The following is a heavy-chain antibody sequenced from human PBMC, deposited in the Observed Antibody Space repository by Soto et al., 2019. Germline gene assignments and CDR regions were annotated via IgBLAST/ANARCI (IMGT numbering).Heavy chain of an antibody. CDR3: ARMATSGTLNWFDP. CDR2: MNPNSGNG. J-gene: IGHJ5*02. V-gene: IGHV1-8*01. Sequence: ASVEVSCQASGYAFSNNDIIWVRQGPGQGLEWMGWMNPNSGNGGYAQKFQGRVTMTRDTSTSTAYMELSSLTSDDTAIYYCARMATSGTLNWFDPWGQGTLVTVS. CDR1: GYAFSNND.